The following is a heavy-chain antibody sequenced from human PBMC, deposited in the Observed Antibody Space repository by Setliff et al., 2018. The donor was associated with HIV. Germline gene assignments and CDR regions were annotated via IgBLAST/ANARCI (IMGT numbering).Heavy chain of an antibody. V-gene: IGHV4-39*07. CDR1: GGSISSSSYY. D-gene: IGHD4-17*01. Sequence: SETLSLTCTVSGGSISSSSYYWGWIRQPPGKGLEWIGEIYHSGSTKYNPSLKSRVTISADTSKNQFSLNLSSVTAAETAVYYCARVYYGDLEYWGQGTLVTVSS. CDR2: IYHSGST. J-gene: IGHJ4*02. CDR3: ARVYYGDLEY.